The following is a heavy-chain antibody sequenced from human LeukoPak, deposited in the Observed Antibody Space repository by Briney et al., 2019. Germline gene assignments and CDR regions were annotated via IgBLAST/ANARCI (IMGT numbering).Heavy chain of an antibody. Sequence: PGGSLRLSCAASGFTFSTYGMSWVRQAPGKGLEWVSAISGSGGATYYADSVKGRFTISRDNSKNTLYLQMNSLRAEDTAVYYCAKLLRYLARGDNWFDPWGQGTLVTVSS. CDR3: AKLLRYLARGDNWFDP. J-gene: IGHJ5*02. CDR1: GFTFSTYG. D-gene: IGHD3-9*01. V-gene: IGHV3-23*01. CDR2: ISGSGGAT.